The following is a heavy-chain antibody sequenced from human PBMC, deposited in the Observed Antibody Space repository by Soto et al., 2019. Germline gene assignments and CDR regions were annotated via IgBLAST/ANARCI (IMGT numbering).Heavy chain of an antibody. CDR3: ATTRGLAVGGSFDN. D-gene: IGHD2-15*01. CDR2: FFSGST. V-gene: IGHV4-39*01. J-gene: IGHJ4*02. CDR1: GGSISRSSSY. Sequence: SETLSLTCTVSGGSISRSSSYWGWIRQPPGKGLEWIGTFFSGSTFSNPSLRGRVTISKDTSKNQFSLKLTSVAATDTATYYCATTRGLAVGGSFDNWGQGTLVTVSS.